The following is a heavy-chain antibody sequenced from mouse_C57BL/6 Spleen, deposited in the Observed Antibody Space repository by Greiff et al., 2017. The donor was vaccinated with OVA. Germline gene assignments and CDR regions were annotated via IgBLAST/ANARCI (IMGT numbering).Heavy chain of an antibody. J-gene: IGHJ4*01. CDR2: IHPNSGST. V-gene: IGHV1-64*01. CDR1: GYTFTSYW. Sequence: QVQLQQPGAELVKPGASVKLSCKASGYTFTSYWMHWVKQRPGQGLEWIGMIHPNSGSTNYNEKFKSKATLTVDKSSSTAYMQLSSLTSEDSAVYYCARPPPTVVATDYAMDYWGQGTSVTVSS. CDR3: ARPPPTVVATDYAMDY. D-gene: IGHD1-1*01.